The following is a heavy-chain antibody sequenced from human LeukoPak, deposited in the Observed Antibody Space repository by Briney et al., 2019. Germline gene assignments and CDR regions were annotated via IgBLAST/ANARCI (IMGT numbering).Heavy chain of an antibody. V-gene: IGHV4-59*08. CDR3: ARAGRSYYYYGMDV. D-gene: IGHD3-10*01. CDR1: GGSISSYY. CDR2: IYYSGST. J-gene: IGHJ6*02. Sequence: SETLSLTCTVSGGSISSYYWSWIRQPPGKGLEWIGYIYYSGSTNYNPPLKSRVTISVDTSKNQFSLKLSSVTAADTAVYYCARAGRSYYYYGMDVWGQGTTVTVSS.